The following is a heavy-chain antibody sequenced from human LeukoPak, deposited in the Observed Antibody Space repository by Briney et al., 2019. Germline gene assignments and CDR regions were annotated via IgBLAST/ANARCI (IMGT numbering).Heavy chain of an antibody. J-gene: IGHJ4*02. CDR3: AKQGEYYDILTGYHFLAFFDY. D-gene: IGHD3-9*01. CDR2: ISYDGSNK. CDR1: GFTFSSYG. Sequence: PGGSLRLSCAASGFTFSSYGMHWVRQAPGKGPEWVAVISYDGSNKYYADSVKGRFTISRDNSKNTLYLQMNSLRAEDTAVYYCAKQGEYYDILTGYHFLAFFDYWGQGTLVTVSS. V-gene: IGHV3-30*18.